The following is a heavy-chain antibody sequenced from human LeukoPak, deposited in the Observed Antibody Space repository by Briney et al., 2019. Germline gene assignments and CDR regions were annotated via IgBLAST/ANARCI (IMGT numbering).Heavy chain of an antibody. CDR3: ARQISDYYYYYIDV. V-gene: IGHV4-39*01. J-gene: IGHJ6*03. Sequence: PSETLSLTCTVSGGSITSSSYYRGWIRQPPEKGLEWIGNIYYGGTTYYNSSLKSRVTIFEDTSKNCFSLMLSSVTAADTAVYYCARQISDYYYYYIDVWGKGTTVIVSS. CDR1: GGSITSSSYY. CDR2: IYYGGTT.